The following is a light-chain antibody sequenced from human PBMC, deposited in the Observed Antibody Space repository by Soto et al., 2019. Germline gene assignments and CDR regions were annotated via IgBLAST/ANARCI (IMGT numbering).Light chain of an antibody. J-gene: IGKJ5*01. V-gene: IGKV1-39*01. Sequence: DIKMSQSPSSLSASVGDRVTITCWAAESISRHLNWYQQKPGRDPDLLIYAASTLQNGVPSRFTGSGSGTEFNLTITGLQLEDFATYECQQEYSTLATFGQGTRLEIK. CDR2: AAS. CDR1: ESISRH. CDR3: QQEYSTLAT.